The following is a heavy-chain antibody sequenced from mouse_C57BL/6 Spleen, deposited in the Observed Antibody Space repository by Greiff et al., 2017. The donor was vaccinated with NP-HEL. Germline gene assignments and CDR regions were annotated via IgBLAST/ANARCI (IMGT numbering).Heavy chain of an antibody. CDR2: ISNGGGST. V-gene: IGHV5-12*01. Sequence: EVMLVESGGGLVQPGGSLKLSCAASGFTFSDYYMYWVRQTPEKRLEWVAYISNGGGSTYYPDTVKGRFTISRDNAKNTLYLQMSRLKSEDTAMYYCARRGYYGSRGAMDYWGQGTSVTVSS. J-gene: IGHJ4*01. CDR1: GFTFSDYY. D-gene: IGHD1-1*01. CDR3: ARRGYYGSRGAMDY.